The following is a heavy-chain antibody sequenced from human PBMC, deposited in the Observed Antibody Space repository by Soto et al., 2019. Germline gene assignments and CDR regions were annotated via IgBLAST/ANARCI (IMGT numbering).Heavy chain of an antibody. V-gene: IGHV4-61*08. CDR3: ARRYSSGFDY. J-gene: IGHJ4*02. Sequence: SETLSLTCTFSGGSISSGDYYLSWIRQPPGKGLEWIGYIYYSGSTNYNPSLKSRVTISVDTSKNQFSLKLSSVTAADTAVYYCARRYSSGFDYWGQGTLVTVSS. CDR1: GGSISSGDYY. CDR2: IYYSGST. D-gene: IGHD6-19*01.